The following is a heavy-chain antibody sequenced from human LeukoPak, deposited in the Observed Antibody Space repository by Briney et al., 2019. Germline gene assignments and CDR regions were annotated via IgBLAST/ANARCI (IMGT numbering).Heavy chain of an antibody. D-gene: IGHD6-6*01. V-gene: IGHV3-53*01. CDR3: ARASARPRYYFDY. Sequence: GGSLRLSCAASGFTVSSDYMSWVRQAPGKGLEWVSVIYSGGSTYYADSVKGRFTISRDNSKNTLYLQMNSLRAEDTAVYYCARASARPRYYFDYWGQGTLVTVSS. J-gene: IGHJ4*02. CDR2: IYSGGST. CDR1: GFTVSSDY.